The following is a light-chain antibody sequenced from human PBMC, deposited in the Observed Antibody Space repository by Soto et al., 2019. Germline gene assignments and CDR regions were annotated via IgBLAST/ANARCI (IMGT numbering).Light chain of an antibody. CDR1: QSIRTY. Sequence: DIQMTQSPSSLSASVGDRVTITCRARQSIRTYFNWYQQKPGKAPKVLIFAASRLHSGVPSRFSGSGSGTDFSGTTSSLQPDDSATYYGQQSHSTPYTFGQATKLEIK. CDR3: QQSHSTPYT. J-gene: IGKJ2*01. V-gene: IGKV1-39*01. CDR2: AAS.